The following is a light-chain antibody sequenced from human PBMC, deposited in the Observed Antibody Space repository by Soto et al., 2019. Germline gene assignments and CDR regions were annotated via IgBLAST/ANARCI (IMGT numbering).Light chain of an antibody. CDR3: QQYGSSPET. CDR2: GAS. J-gene: IGKJ1*01. Sequence: EIVLTQSPGTLSLSPGERATLSCRASQSVSSSYLAWYLQKPGQAPRLLIYGASRRATGIPDRFSGSGSGTDFTLAISRLEPEDFAVYYCQQYGSSPETFGQGTKVDIK. CDR1: QSVSSSY. V-gene: IGKV3-20*01.